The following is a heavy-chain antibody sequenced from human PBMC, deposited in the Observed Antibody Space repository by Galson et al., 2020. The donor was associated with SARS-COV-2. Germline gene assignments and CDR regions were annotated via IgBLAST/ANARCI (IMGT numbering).Heavy chain of an antibody. CDR2: ISPNSGAT. J-gene: IGHJ5*02. Sequence: LEWMGWISPNSGATNYAQKFQGRVTMTSDTSINTAYMELSRLRSDDTAVYYCAKNAVSATANWFDPWGQGTLVTVSS. V-gene: IGHV1-2*02. CDR3: AKNAVSATANWFDP. D-gene: IGHD2-21*02.